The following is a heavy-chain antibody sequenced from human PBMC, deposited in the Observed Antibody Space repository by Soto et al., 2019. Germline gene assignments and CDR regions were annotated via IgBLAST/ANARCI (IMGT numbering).Heavy chain of an antibody. D-gene: IGHD5-12*01. J-gene: IGHJ3*02. CDR3: TTSTSVEMATINAFDI. CDR1: GFTFSNAW. Sequence: GGSLRLSCAASGFTFSNAWMSWVRQAPGKGLEWVGRIKSKTDGGTTDYAAPVKGRFTISRDDSKNTLYLQMNSLKTEDTAVYYCTTSTSVEMATINAFDIWGQGTTVTVSS. CDR2: IKSKTDGGTT. V-gene: IGHV3-15*01.